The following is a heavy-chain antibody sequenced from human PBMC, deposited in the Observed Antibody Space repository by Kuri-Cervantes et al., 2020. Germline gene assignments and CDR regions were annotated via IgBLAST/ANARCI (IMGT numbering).Heavy chain of an antibody. CDR3: ARSGHRWGPAAIPEFDY. CDR1: GHTHTELS. CDR2: FDPEHGET. Sequence: ASVKVSCKGFGHTHTELSMNWVRQAPGKGPEWMGGFDPEHGETIYAQRFQGRVTITADKSTSTAYMELSSLRSEDTAVYYCARSGHRWGPAAIPEFDYWGQGTLVTVSS. V-gene: IGHV1-24*01. D-gene: IGHD2-2*01. J-gene: IGHJ4*02.